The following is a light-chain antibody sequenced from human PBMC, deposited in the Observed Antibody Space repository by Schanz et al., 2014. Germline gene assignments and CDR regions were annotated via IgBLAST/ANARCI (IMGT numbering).Light chain of an antibody. J-gene: IGKJ4*01. CDR3: QQLNSYPLT. V-gene: IGKV3-11*01. CDR2: DAS. Sequence: PGERATLSCRASQSVSDDLAWYQQKPGQAPRLLIYDASNRATGIPARFSGSGSGTDFTLTISSLEPEDFATYYCQQLNSYPLTFGGGTKVEIK. CDR1: QSVSDD.